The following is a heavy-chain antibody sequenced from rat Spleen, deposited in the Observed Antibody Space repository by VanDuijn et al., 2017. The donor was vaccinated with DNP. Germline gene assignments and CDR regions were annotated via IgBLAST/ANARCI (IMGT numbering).Heavy chain of an antibody. CDR2: IKPQSNNYAT. D-gene: IGHD1-12*01. V-gene: IGHV6-6*01. Sequence: EVQVLESWGGLVQPGNSLKLSCATSGFTFSAAWMYWYRHFPEKRLEWVARIKPQSNNYATDYTESVKGRFTISRDDSKSSIYLQMNKLKEEDTAIYYCVWIHITGDYWGQGVMVTVSS. CDR1: GFTFSAAW. J-gene: IGHJ2*01. CDR3: VWIHITGDY.